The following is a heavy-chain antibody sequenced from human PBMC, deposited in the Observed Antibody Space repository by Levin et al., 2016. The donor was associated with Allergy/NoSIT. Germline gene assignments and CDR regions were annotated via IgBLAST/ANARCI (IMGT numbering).Heavy chain of an antibody. V-gene: IGHV3-20*04. J-gene: IGHJ6*02. D-gene: IGHD2-15*01. CDR1: GFTFDDYG. CDR2: INWNGGST. Sequence: GESLKISCAASGFTFDDYGMSWVRQAPGKGLEWVSGINWNGGSTGYADSVKGRFTISRDNAKNSLYLQMNSLRAEDTALYYCAKASWRVVAATPGYGMDVWGQGTTVTVSS. CDR3: AKASWRVVAATPGYGMDV.